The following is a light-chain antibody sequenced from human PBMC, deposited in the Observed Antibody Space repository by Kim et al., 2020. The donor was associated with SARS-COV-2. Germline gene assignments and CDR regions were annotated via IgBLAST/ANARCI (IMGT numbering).Light chain of an antibody. CDR1: QSISSIH. CDR2: GIS. V-gene: IGKV3-20*01. CDR3: QQYDDSPPT. J-gene: IGKJ1*01. Sequence: EIVLTQSPGTLSLSPGERATLSCRASQSISSIHVAWYQQKRGRAPRLIIYGISKRATDIPDRFSGSGAGTDFTLTISRLEPEDFAVYYCQQYDDSPPTFGQGTEGEIK.